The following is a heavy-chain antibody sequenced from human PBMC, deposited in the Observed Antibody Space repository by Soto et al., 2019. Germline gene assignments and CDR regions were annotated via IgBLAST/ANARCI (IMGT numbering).Heavy chain of an antibody. D-gene: IGHD6-13*01. CDR3: ETNQTGIAPAGAARIHR. CDR2: VSFDGSNK. CDR1: GFTFSTHA. J-gene: IGHJ5*02. V-gene: IGHV3-30-3*01. Sequence: QVQLVESGGGVVQPGRSLRLSCAASGFTFSTHAMHWVRQAPGKGLECVAIVSFDGSNKYYADSVKGRFTISRDNSKNTLYLQKSGLTPWDTAFYYCETNQTGIAPAGAARIHRWGPGALLTGYS.